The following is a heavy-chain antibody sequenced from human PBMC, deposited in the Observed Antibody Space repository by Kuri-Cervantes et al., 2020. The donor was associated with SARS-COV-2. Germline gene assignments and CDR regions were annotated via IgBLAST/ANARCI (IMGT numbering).Heavy chain of an antibody. CDR1: GYTFTSYG. V-gene: IGHV1-18*01. Sequence: GESLKISCRASGYTFTSYGISWVRQAPGQGLEWMGWISAYNGNTNYAQKLQGRVTMTTDTSTSTAYMELRSLRSDDTAVYYCARVGPVVPAAMDWFDPWGQGTLVTVSS. CDR3: ARVGPVVPAAMDWFDP. CDR2: ISAYNGNT. D-gene: IGHD2-2*01. J-gene: IGHJ5*02.